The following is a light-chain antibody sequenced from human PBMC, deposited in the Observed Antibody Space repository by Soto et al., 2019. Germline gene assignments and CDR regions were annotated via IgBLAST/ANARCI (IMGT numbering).Light chain of an antibody. Sequence: DIQMTQSPSTLSASVGDRVTITCRASQSISSWLAWYQQKAGKAPKLLIYKASSLASGVPSRFSGSGSGTEFTLTISSLQPDDFATYYCQQYNSDLWTFGQGTKVEIK. J-gene: IGKJ1*01. CDR3: QQYNSDLWT. CDR2: KAS. CDR1: QSISSW. V-gene: IGKV1-5*03.